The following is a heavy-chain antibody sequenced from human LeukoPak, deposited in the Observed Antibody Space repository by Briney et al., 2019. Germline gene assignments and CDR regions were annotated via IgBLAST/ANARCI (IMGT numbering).Heavy chain of an antibody. CDR1: GGTFSSYA. CDR3: AKDREDIVVVVA. V-gene: IGHV1-69*05. J-gene: IGHJ5*02. D-gene: IGHD2-15*01. Sequence: ASVKVSCKASGGTFSSYAISWVRQAPGQGLEWMGGIIPIFGTANYAQKFQGRVTITTDESTSTAYMELSSLRSEDTAVYYCAKDREDIVVVVAWGQGTLVTVSS. CDR2: IIPIFGTA.